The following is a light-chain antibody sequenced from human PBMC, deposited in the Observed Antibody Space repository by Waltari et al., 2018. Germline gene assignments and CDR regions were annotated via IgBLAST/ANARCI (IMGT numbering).Light chain of an antibody. CDR3: QQCGVSPYT. J-gene: IGKJ2*01. CDR2: SAS. CDR1: QSVRDNC. Sequence: DTVLTQSPGTLSLSPGERATLFCRASQSVRDNCLTWYQQKPGQAPRLLISSASSRVTDIPDRFSGSGSGTDFTLTINRLEPEDFAVYFCQQCGVSPYTFGQGTNLEI. V-gene: IGKV3-20*01.